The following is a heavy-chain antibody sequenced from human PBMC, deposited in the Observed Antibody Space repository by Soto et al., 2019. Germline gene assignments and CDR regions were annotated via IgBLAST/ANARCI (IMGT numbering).Heavy chain of an antibody. CDR1: GYSFTDHY. J-gene: IGHJ4*02. Sequence: ASVKVSCKASGYSFTDHYIHWVRQAPGQGLEWMGWIDSDSGGTKYPQKFQGRVTMTRDTSLSTVYMTLTRLTSDDTAVYYCARDLAKGGGSAGFDYWGQGTLVTVSS. D-gene: IGHD1-26*01. CDR2: IDSDSGGT. CDR3: ARDLAKGGGSAGFDY. V-gene: IGHV1-2*02.